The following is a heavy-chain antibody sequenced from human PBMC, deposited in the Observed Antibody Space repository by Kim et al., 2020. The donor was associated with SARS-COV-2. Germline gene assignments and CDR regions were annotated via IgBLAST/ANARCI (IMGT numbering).Heavy chain of an antibody. Sequence: SETLSLTCTVSGGSIISYYWSWIRQLPGKGLEWIGYIHYSGSTNYNPSLKSRVALSVDTSKTQFSLKLSSVTAADTAVFYSARHRLMHASSRWFDYWGQG. CDR1: GGSIISYY. D-gene: IGHD6-13*01. CDR3: ARHRLMHASSRWFDY. V-gene: IGHV4-59*08. J-gene: IGHJ5*02. CDR2: IHYSGST.